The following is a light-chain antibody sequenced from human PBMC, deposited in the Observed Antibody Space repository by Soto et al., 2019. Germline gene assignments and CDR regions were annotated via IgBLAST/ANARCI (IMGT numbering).Light chain of an antibody. V-gene: IGKV3-15*01. J-gene: IGKJ1*01. Sequence: EIVMTQSPATLSVSPVERPTLSCMASQSVSSNLAWYQQKPGQAPRLLIYGASTRATGIPARFSGSGSGTEFTLTISSLQSEDFAVYYCQQYNNWPPWTFGQGTKVDI. CDR2: GAS. CDR3: QQYNNWPPWT. CDR1: QSVSSN.